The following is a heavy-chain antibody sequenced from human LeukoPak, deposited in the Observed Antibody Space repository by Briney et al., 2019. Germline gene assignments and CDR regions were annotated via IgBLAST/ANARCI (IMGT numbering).Heavy chain of an antibody. CDR2: SNHSGST. D-gene: IGHD3-22*01. CDR3: ARARVVIPQSRGYYYLDPGGGAQYFQH. V-gene: IGHV4-34*01. Sequence: SETLSLTCAVYGGSFSGYYWSWIRQPPGKGLEWIGESNHSGSTNYNPSLKSRVTISVDTSKNQFSLKLSSVHAAATAVYYCARARVVIPQSRGYYYLDPGGGAQYFQHWGQGTMVTVSS. CDR1: GGSFSGYY. J-gene: IGHJ1*01.